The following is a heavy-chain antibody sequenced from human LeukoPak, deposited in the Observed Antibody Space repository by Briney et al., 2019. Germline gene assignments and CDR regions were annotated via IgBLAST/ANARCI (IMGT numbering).Heavy chain of an antibody. Sequence: SGGSLRLSCAASGFTFDDYGMSWVRQAPGKGLEWVSGINWNGGSTGYADSVKGRFTISRDNSKNTMYLQMNSLRAEDTAVYYCAKDSVTVVVLAARYFDSWGQGTLVTVSS. CDR1: GFTFDDYG. CDR2: INWNGGST. J-gene: IGHJ4*02. D-gene: IGHD2-15*01. CDR3: AKDSVTVVVLAARYFDS. V-gene: IGHV3-20*04.